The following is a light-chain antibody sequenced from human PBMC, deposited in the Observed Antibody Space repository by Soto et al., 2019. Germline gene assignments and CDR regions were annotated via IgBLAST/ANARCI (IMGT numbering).Light chain of an antibody. Sequence: DIQMTQSPSSLSASVGDRVTITCQASQDISNYLNWYQQKPGKAPKLLIYDASNLETGVPSRFSGSGSGTYFTFTISSLQPEDIATYYCQQYDNLPVTCGPGTKVDIK. V-gene: IGKV1-33*01. CDR2: DAS. CDR3: QQYDNLPVT. J-gene: IGKJ3*01. CDR1: QDISNY.